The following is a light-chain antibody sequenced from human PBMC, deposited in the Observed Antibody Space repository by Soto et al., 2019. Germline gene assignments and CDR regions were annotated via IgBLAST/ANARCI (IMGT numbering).Light chain of an antibody. CDR3: QQYDNHPLT. CDR2: DAS. V-gene: IGKV1-5*01. CDR1: QSVRSS. Sequence: IQMTQSPSTLSASLGDRVTITCRASQSVRSSLAWYQKQPGGPAKFLIDDASSVEGMVPSRIGSSGWATEFTTTISILQADDVVTYYCQQYDNHPLTFGEGTKVDIK. J-gene: IGKJ4*01.